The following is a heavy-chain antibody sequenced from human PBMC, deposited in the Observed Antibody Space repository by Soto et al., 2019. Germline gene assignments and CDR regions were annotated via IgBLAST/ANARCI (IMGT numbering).Heavy chain of an antibody. V-gene: IGHV3-23*01. Sequence: GGSLRLSCAASGFTFSSYAMSWVRQAPGKGLEWVSAISGSGGSTYYADSVKGRFTISRDNSKNTLYLQMNSLRAEDTAVYYCAKGGRVDTAMVTRFDYWGQGTLVTVSS. CDR1: GFTFSSYA. J-gene: IGHJ4*02. CDR3: AKGGRVDTAMVTRFDY. D-gene: IGHD5-18*01. CDR2: ISGSGGST.